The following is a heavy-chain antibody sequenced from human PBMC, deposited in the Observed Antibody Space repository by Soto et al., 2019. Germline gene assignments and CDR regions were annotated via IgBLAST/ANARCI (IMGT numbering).Heavy chain of an antibody. CDR3: AKDSGSYHEFDY. V-gene: IGHV3-23*01. CDR1: GFTFSSYA. J-gene: IGHJ4*02. D-gene: IGHD1-26*01. Sequence: EVLLLESGGGLVQPGGSLRLSCAASGFTFSSYAMSWVRQAPGKGLEWVSAISGSGGSTYYADSVKGRFTISRDNSKNTLDLQMNSLRAEDTAVYYCAKDSGSYHEFDYWGQGTLVTVSS. CDR2: ISGSGGST.